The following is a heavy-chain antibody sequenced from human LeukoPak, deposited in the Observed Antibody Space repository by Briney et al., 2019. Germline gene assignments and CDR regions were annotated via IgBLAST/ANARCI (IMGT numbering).Heavy chain of an antibody. CDR3: ARVSEFVRRAHIIDY. Sequence: KSSETLSLTCAVSGGSISSGGYSWSWIRQPPGKGLEWIGYIYHSGSTYYNPSLKSRVTISVDRSKNQFSLKLSSVTAADTAVYYCARVSEFVRRAHIIDYWGQGTLVTVSS. J-gene: IGHJ4*02. CDR2: IYHSGST. CDR1: GGSISSGGYS. V-gene: IGHV4-30-2*01. D-gene: IGHD2-8*01.